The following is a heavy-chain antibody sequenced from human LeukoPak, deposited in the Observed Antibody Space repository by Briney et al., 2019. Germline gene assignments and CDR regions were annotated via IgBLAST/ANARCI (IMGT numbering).Heavy chain of an antibody. CDR1: GFTFDDYT. D-gene: IGHD6-13*01. V-gene: IGHV3-43*01. J-gene: IGHJ4*02. CDR3: AKDMGRIAAAGWTGFDY. CDR2: ISWDGGST. Sequence: GGSLRLSCAASGFTFDDYTMHWVRQAPGKGLEWVSLISWDGGSTYYADSVKGRFTISRDNSKNSLYLRMNSLRTEDTALYYCAKDMGRIAAAGWTGFDYWGQGTLVTVSS.